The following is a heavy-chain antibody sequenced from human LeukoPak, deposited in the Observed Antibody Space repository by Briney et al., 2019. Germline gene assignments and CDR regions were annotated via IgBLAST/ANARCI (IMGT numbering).Heavy chain of an antibody. CDR2: IKSNADGGAT. V-gene: IGHV3-15*01. CDR3: TTGFDGIVVWSNKPSDS. Sequence: GGSLRLSGATSGLTFSDAWMTWVRQAPGRGLEWLGRIKSNADGGATDYAVPVQRRFRISRDDSKNTLYLQMNSLKTDDTGVYHCTTGFDGIVVWSNKPSDSWGQGNLVTVSS. J-gene: IGHJ4*02. D-gene: IGHD3-22*01. CDR1: GLTFSDAW.